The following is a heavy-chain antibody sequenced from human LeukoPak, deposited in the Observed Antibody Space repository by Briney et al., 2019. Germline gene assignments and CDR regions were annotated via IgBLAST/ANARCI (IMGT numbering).Heavy chain of an antibody. CDR3: ARDMRVKTYYSASGSSRRHAFDI. CDR2: IFYSGGT. D-gene: IGHD3-10*01. J-gene: IGHJ3*02. V-gene: IGHV4-39*07. CDR1: GGSINTPNYY. Sequence: SETLSLSCTVSGGSINTPNYYWGRIRQTPGKGLEWIGNIFYSGGTYYSPSLTSRVTISLDTSKNQFSLKLSSVTAADTAVYYCARDMRVKTYYSASGSSRRHAFDIWGQGTKVTVSS.